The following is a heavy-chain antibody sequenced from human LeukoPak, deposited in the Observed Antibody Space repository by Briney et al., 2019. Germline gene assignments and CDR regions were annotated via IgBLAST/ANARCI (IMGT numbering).Heavy chain of an antibody. V-gene: IGHV3-30*02. D-gene: IGHD6-19*01. CDR1: GFTFSSYG. CDR3: AKETYSSGWYDYYYYMDV. Sequence: GGSLRLSCAASGFTFSSYGMHWVRQAPGKGLEWVAFIRYDGSNKYYADSVKGRFTISIDNSKNTLYLQMNSLRAEDTAVYYCAKETYSSGWYDYYYYMDVWGRGTTVTISS. J-gene: IGHJ6*03. CDR2: IRYDGSNK.